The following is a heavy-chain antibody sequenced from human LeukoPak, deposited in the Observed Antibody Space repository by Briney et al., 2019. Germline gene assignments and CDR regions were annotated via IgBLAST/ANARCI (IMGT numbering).Heavy chain of an antibody. V-gene: IGHV4-4*07. CDR3: ARDRSYDSTGYYNFDC. CDR2: IYTTGST. D-gene: IGHD3-22*01. CDR1: GGSLSPYY. Sequence: SETLSLTCTVSGGSLSPYYWSWIRQPAGKGLEWIGRIYTTGSTNYNPSLKSRVTMSVDTSKNQFSLRLNPVAAADTAVYYCARDRSYDSTGYYNFDCWGQGTLVTVSS. J-gene: IGHJ4*02.